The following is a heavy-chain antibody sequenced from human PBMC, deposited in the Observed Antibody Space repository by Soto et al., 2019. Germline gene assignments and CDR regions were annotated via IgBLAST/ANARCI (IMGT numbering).Heavy chain of an antibody. V-gene: IGHV3-23*01. CDR1: GFIFSSHA. Sequence: GGSLRLSCAASGFIFSSHAMSWVRQAPGKGLEWVSAITGSGGSTYYADSVKGRFTISRDNSKNTLYLQMTSLSADDTAVYYCAQARTAAAYGIWGQGTVVTVS. J-gene: IGHJ4*02. CDR3: AQARTAAAYGI. D-gene: IGHD6-13*01. CDR2: ITGSGGST.